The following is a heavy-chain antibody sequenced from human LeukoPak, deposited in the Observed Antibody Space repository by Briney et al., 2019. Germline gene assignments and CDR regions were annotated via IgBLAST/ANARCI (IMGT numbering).Heavy chain of an antibody. CDR2: IYDSGST. Sequence: SETLSLTCTVSGGSISNYYWSWIRQPPGKGLEWIGYIYDSGSTNYNPSLKSRVTISVDTSKNQFSLKLSSVTAADTAVYYCARGGELLVLNYWGQGTLVTVSS. V-gene: IGHV4-59*08. CDR1: GGSISNYY. J-gene: IGHJ4*02. D-gene: IGHD1-26*01. CDR3: ARGGELLVLNY.